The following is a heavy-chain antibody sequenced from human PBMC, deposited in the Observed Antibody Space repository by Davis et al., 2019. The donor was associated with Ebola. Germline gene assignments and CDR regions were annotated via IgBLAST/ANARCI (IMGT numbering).Heavy chain of an antibody. Sequence: SETLSLTCAVSGGSISSSNWWSWVRQPPGKGLEWIGEIYHSGSTNYNPSLKSRVTISVDKSKNQFSLKLSSVTAADTAVYYCARQPDYDILTGYGMDVWGQGTTVTVSS. D-gene: IGHD3-9*01. CDR1: GGSISSSNW. CDR2: IYHSGST. CDR3: ARQPDYDILTGYGMDV. V-gene: IGHV4-4*02. J-gene: IGHJ6*02.